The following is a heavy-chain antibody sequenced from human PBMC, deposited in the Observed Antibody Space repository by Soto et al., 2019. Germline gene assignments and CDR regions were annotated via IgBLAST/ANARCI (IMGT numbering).Heavy chain of an antibody. CDR2: IYWDDDK. Sequence: QITLKESGPTLVKPTQTLTLTCTFSGFSLSTSGVGVGWIRQPPGKALEWLALIYWDDDKRYSPSLKIRLTITKDTSKNQVVLTMTNMDPVDTATYYCAHSLRVAVPAAPSPYNWFDPWGQGTLVTVSS. J-gene: IGHJ5*02. CDR3: AHSLRVAVPAAPSPYNWFDP. CDR1: GFSLSTSGVG. D-gene: IGHD2-2*01. V-gene: IGHV2-5*02.